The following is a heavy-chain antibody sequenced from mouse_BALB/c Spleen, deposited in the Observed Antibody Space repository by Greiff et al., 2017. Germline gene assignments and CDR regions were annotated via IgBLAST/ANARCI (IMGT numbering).Heavy chain of an antibody. CDR2: IWAGGST. CDR3: ASGDTTFAY. Sequence: QVQLKQSGPGLVAPSQSLSITCTVSGFSLTSYGVHWVRQPPGKGLEWLGVIWAGGSTNYNSALMSRLSISKDNSKGQVFLKMNSLQTDDTAMYYCASGDTTFAYWGQGTLVTVSA. CDR1: GFSLTSYG. V-gene: IGHV2-9*02. J-gene: IGHJ3*01. D-gene: IGHD1-1*01.